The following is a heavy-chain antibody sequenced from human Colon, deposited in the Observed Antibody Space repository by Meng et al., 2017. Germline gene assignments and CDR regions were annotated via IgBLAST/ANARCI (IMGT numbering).Heavy chain of an antibody. Sequence: GESLKISCAASGFTFSDYYMSWNRQAPGKGLEWVSYMSSSGSTVSYADSVKGRFTISRDNANNSLYLQMNSLRAEDTAVYYCARDLSGIAVAGADYWGQGALVTVSS. CDR1: GFTFSDYY. V-gene: IGHV3-11*01. CDR3: ARDLSGIAVAGADY. D-gene: IGHD6-19*01. CDR2: MSSSGSTV. J-gene: IGHJ4*02.